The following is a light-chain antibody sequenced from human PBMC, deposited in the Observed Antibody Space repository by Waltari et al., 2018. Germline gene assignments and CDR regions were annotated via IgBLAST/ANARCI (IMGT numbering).Light chain of an antibody. CDR3: QQFNSYPLT. V-gene: IGKV1-13*02. CDR2: DAS. CDR1: QGISSA. J-gene: IGKJ4*01. Sequence: AIQLAQSPSSLSASVGNRVTITNRKSQGISSALAWYQQKPRKAAKLLSYDASSLESGVRSRFSGSRSGTDFTVTISSLQPEEFATYDCQQFNSYPLTFGGGTKVEIK.